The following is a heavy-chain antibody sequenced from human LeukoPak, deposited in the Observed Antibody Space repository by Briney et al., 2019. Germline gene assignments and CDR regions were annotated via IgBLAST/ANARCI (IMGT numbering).Heavy chain of an antibody. CDR3: ATGVVPAAMDEYYYYYGMDV. Sequence: PSETLSLTCTVSGGSLSSYYWSWIRQPAGKGLEWIGRIYTSGSTNYNPSLKSRVTMSVETSKNQFSLKLSSVSAADTAVYYCATGVVPAAMDEYYYYYGMDVWGQGTTVTVSS. J-gene: IGHJ6*02. D-gene: IGHD2-2*01. V-gene: IGHV4-4*07. CDR1: GGSLSSYY. CDR2: IYTSGST.